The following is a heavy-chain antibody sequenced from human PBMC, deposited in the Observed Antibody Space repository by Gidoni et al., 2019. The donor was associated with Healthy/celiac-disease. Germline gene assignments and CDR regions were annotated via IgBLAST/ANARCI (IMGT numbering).Heavy chain of an antibody. V-gene: IGHV3-30*03. Sequence: QVQLVESGGGVVQPGRCMRLYCAASGFTFSSYGMHWVRQAPGKGLELVAVISYDGSNKYYADSVKGRFTISRDNSKTTLYLQMNSLRADDTAVYYCARERAYAFDIWGQGTMVTVSS. CDR2: ISYDGSNK. J-gene: IGHJ3*02. CDR1: GFTFSSYG. CDR3: ARERAYAFDI.